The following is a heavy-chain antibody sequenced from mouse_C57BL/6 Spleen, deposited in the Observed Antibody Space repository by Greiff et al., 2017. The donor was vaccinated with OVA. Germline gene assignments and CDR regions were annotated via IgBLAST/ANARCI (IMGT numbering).Heavy chain of an antibody. J-gene: IGHJ3*01. CDR1: GYTFTSYW. CDR3: ASLLLQN. CDR2: IDPSDSYT. D-gene: IGHD1-1*01. V-gene: IGHV1-50*01. Sequence: QVQLQQPGAELVKPGASVKLSCKASGYTFTSYWMQWVKQRPGQGLEWIGEIDPSDSYTNYNQKFKGKATLTVDTSSSTAYMQLSSLTSEDSAVYYCASLLLQNWGQGTLVTVSA.